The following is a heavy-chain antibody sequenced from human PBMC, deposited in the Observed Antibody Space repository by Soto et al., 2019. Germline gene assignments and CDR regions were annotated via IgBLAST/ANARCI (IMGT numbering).Heavy chain of an antibody. V-gene: IGHV1-69*12. Sequence: QVQLVQSGAEVKKPGSSVTVSCKASGGTFSHYTISWVRQAPGQGHEWMGGILPIFGTANYAQKFQGRVTITADESRSTAYMELSSLRSEDTAVYYCARGIHSWLQLGYFDLWGRGTLVTFSS. CDR3: ARGIHSWLQLGYFDL. CDR1: GGTFSHYT. D-gene: IGHD5-12*01. CDR2: ILPIFGTA. J-gene: IGHJ2*01.